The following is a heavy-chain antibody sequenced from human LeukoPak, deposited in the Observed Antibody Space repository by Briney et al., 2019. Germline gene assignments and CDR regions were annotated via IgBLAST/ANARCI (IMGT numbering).Heavy chain of an antibody. V-gene: IGHV3-30*03. J-gene: IGHJ6*03. Sequence: PGGSLRLSCAASGFTFNSYGMHWVRQAPGKGLEWVAVISYDGSNVYYADSVKGRFTISRDNSKNTLYLQMNSLRAEDTAVYYCATSDSIAVAGNYYYYYYMDVWGKGTTVTISS. CDR3: ATSDSIAVAGNYYYYYYMDV. D-gene: IGHD6-19*01. CDR2: ISYDGSNV. CDR1: GFTFNSYG.